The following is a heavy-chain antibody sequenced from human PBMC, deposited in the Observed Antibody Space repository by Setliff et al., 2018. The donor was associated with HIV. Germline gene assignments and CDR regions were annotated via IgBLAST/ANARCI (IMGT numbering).Heavy chain of an antibody. CDR3: ARDEVPRGYSYGYFQNY. V-gene: IGHV1-18*01. CDR1: GNTFTTYD. J-gene: IGHJ4*02. D-gene: IGHD5-18*01. CDR2: ISVYNGDT. Sequence: ASVKVSCKASGNTFTTYDISWVRQAPGQGLEWMGWISVYNGDTNYAQKFQGRVTITADESTSTAYMELSSLRSEDTAVYYCARDEVPRGYSYGYFQNYWGQGTLVTVSS.